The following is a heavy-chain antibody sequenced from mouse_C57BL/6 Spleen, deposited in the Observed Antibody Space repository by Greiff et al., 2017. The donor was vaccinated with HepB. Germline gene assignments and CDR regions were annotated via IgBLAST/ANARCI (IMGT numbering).Heavy chain of an antibody. J-gene: IGHJ2*01. V-gene: IGHV1-64*01. D-gene: IGHD1-1*01. CDR3: ARGVYYGSSHYFDY. Sequence: QVQLKQPGAELVKPGASVKLSCKASGYTFTSYWMHWVKQRPGQGLEWIGMIHPNSGSTNYNEKFKSKATLTVDKSSSTAYMQLSSLTSEDSAVYYCARGVYYGSSHYFDYWGQGTTLTVSS. CDR1: GYTFTSYW. CDR2: IHPNSGST.